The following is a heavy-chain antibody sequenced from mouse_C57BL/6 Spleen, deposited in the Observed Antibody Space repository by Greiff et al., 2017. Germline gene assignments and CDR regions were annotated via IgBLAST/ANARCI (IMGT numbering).Heavy chain of an antibody. CDR3: AREGAGYYAMDY. D-gene: IGHD3-3*01. CDR2: ISDGGSYT. V-gene: IGHV5-4*01. CDR1: GFTFSSYA. J-gene: IGHJ4*01. Sequence: EVKLVESGGGLVKPGGSLKLSCAASGFTFSSYAMSWVRQTPEKRLAWVATISDGGSYTYYPDNVKGRFTISRDNAKNNLYLQMSHLKSEDTAMYYCAREGAGYYAMDYWGQGTSVTVSS.